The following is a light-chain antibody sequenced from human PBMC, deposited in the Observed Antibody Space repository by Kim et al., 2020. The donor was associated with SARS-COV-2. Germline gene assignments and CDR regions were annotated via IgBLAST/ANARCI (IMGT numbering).Light chain of an antibody. CDR2: YDS. CDR1: NIGSKS. J-gene: IGLJ3*02. Sequence: SYELTQPPSVSVAPGKTARITCGGNNIGSKSVHWYQQKPGRAPVLVIYYDSDRPSGIPERFSGSNSGNAATLTIRRVEAGDEADYYCQVWDSSSDRWVFG. V-gene: IGLV3-21*04. CDR3: QVWDSSSDRWV.